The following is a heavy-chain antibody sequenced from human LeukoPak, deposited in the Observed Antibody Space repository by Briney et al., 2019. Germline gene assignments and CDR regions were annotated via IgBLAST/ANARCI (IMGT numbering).Heavy chain of an antibody. CDR1: GFTFSSYS. CDR2: TSSGSSTI. V-gene: IGHV3-48*01. D-gene: IGHD3-10*01. J-gene: IGHJ4*02. Sequence: PGGSLRLSCAASGFTFSSYSMNWVRQAPGKGLEWVSYTSSGSSTIYYADSVKGRFTISRDNAKNSLYLQMNSLRAEDTAVYYCASKNYGSGFDYWGQGTLVTVSS. CDR3: ASKNYGSGFDY.